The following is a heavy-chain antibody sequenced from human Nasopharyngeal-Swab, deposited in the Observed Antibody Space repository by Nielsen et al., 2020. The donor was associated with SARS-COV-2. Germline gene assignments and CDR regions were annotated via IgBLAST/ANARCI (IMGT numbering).Heavy chain of an antibody. D-gene: IGHD3-10*01. V-gene: IGHV3-7*01. J-gene: IGHJ5*02. CDR3: AREEITMVRGVILLDWFDL. CDR2: IKQDGSEK. Sequence: GGSLRLSCAASGLTSSSYWMSWVRQAQGQGMGWVANIKQDGSEKYYVDSVKGRFTISRDNAKNSLYLQMNSLRAVDTAVYYCAREEITMVRGVILLDWFDLWGQGTLVTVSS. CDR1: GLTSSSYW.